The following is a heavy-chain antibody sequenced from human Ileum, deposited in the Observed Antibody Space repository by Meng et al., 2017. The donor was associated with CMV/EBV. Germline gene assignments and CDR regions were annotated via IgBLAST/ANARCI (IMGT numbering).Heavy chain of an antibody. CDR3: ASGDSLRAVDF. CDR2: IYYSGGT. CDR1: GASISRSTYY. Sequence: QLPLEESGPGLVKPSETLSLTCTVSGASISRSTYYWGWIRQPPGKGLEWIGSIYYSGGTYYNPSLKSRVTISVDTSKNQFSLKLNSVTAADTAVYYCASGDSLRAVDFWGQGTLVTVSS. J-gene: IGHJ4*02. D-gene: IGHD2-21*02. V-gene: IGHV4-39*07.